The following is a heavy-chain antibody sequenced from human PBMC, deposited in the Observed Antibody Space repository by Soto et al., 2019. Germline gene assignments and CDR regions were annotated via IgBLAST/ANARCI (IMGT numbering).Heavy chain of an antibody. V-gene: IGHV4-30-2*01. Sequence: PSETLSLTCTVSGGSINSGDYSWTWIRQPPGKGLEWIGYIYHTGTTYYNMSLKSRVTMSVDTSKNQLSLKLTSVTAADTAVYYCARDSGTTGTGGLYDSWGQGTLVTAPQ. CDR1: GGSINSGDYS. CDR2: IYHTGTT. CDR3: ARDSGTTGTGGLYDS. D-gene: IGHD1-1*01. J-gene: IGHJ4*02.